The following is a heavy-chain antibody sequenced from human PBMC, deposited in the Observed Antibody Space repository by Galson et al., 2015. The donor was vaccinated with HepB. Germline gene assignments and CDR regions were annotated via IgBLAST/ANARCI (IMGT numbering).Heavy chain of an antibody. V-gene: IGHV4-59*01. CDR1: GGSISSYY. CDR3: ARDRSSGWSYNWFDP. CDR2: IYYSGSA. Sequence: ETLSLTCIVSGGSISSYYWSWIRQPPGKGLEWVGYIYYSGSATYNPSLKSRVTISLDTSKNQVSLSLSSVTAADTAVYYCARDRSSGWSYNWFDPWGQGTLVTVSS. D-gene: IGHD6-19*01. J-gene: IGHJ5*02.